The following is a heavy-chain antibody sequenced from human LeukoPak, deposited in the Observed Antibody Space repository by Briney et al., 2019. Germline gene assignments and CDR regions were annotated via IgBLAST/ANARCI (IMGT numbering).Heavy chain of an antibody. J-gene: IGHJ4*02. V-gene: IGHV3-7*01. D-gene: IGHD5-18*01. CDR1: GFTFSSYW. CDR3: ARESTYSYAYALDY. CDR2: IKEDGSEK. Sequence: GGSLRLSCAASGFTFSSYWMSWIRQAPGKGLEWVANIKEDGSEKYYVDSVKGRFTISRDNAKNSLYLQMNSLRAEDTAVYYCARESTYSYAYALDYWGQGTLVTVSS.